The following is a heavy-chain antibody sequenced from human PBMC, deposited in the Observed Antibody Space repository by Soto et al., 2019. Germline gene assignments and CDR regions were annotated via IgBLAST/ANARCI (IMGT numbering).Heavy chain of an antibody. CDR2: INYSGNT. Sequence: QVQLQQWGAGLLKPSETLSLTCAVYGGSLSGYYWSWIRQPPGKALEWIGEINYSGNTNYNPSLKSRVTISVDTSKNQLFLNLSSVTAADTAMYYCARHHVRGRTIAGAAEFWGQGILVTVSS. CDR1: GGSLSGYY. V-gene: IGHV4-34*01. D-gene: IGHD1-26*01. CDR3: ARHHVRGRTIAGAAEF. J-gene: IGHJ4*02.